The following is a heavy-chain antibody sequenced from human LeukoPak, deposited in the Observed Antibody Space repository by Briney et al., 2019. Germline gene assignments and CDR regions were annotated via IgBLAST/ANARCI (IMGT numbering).Heavy chain of an antibody. D-gene: IGHD1-14*01. V-gene: IGHV3-21*01. CDR1: GFTFSSYS. CDR3: ASTPSRPEPEYYLDY. Sequence: PGGSLRLSCAASGFTFSSYSMNWVRQAPGKGLEWVSSISSSSSYIYYADSVKGRFTISRDNAKNSLYLQMNSLRAEDTAVYYCASTPSRPEPEYYLDYWGQGTLVTVSS. CDR2: ISSSSSYI. J-gene: IGHJ4*02.